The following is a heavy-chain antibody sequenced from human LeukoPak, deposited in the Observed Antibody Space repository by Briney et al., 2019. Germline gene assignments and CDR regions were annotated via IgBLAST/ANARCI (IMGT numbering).Heavy chain of an antibody. D-gene: IGHD6-19*01. CDR1: GFTFSSYW. Sequence: GGSLRLSCAASGFTFSSYWMSWVRQAPGKGLEWVANIKQDGSEKYYVDSVKGRFTISRDNAKNSLYLQMNSLRAEDTAVYYCARRVTSGSFYNWFDPWGQGTLVTVSS. J-gene: IGHJ5*02. V-gene: IGHV3-7*05. CDR2: IKQDGSEK. CDR3: ARRVTSGSFYNWFDP.